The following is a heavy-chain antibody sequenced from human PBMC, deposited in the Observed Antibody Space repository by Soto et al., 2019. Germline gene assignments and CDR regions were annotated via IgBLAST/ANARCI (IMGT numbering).Heavy chain of an antibody. J-gene: IGHJ6*02. Sequence: PGGSLRRSCAASGFTFSSYGMHWVRQAPGKGLEWVAVISYDGSNKYYADSVKGRFTISRDNSKNTLYLQMNSLRAEDTAVYYCAKDLEWGGRLLWFGELYWGQGTTVTVSS. CDR2: ISYDGSNK. V-gene: IGHV3-30*18. CDR3: AKDLEWGGRLLWFGELY. D-gene: IGHD3-10*01. CDR1: GFTFSSYG.